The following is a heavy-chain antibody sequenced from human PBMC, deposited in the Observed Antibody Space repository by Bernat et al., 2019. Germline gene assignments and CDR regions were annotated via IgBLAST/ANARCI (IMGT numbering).Heavy chain of an antibody. J-gene: IGHJ4*02. CDR1: GGSISSYY. V-gene: IGHV4-34*01. Sequence: QVQLQESGPGLMKPSETLSLTCTVSGGSISSYYWSWIRQPPGKGLEWIGEINHSGSTNYNPSLKSRVTISVDTSKNQFSLKLSSVTAADTAVYYCARESPYCTGGVCSRWYFDYWGQGTLVTVSS. CDR2: INHSGST. D-gene: IGHD2-8*02. CDR3: ARESPYCTGGVCSRWYFDY.